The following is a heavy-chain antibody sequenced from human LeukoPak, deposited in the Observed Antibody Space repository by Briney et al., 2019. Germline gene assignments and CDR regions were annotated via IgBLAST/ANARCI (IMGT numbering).Heavy chain of an antibody. J-gene: IGHJ5*02. CDR3: ARGPRWVHRPPGWFDP. CDR2: IYYSGST. CDR1: GGSISSGGYY. V-gene: IGHV4-31*03. Sequence: SQTLSLTCTVSGGSISSGGYYWSWIRQHPGKGLEWIGYIYYSGSTYYNPSLKSRVTISVDTSKNQFSLKLSSVTAADTAVYYCARGPRWVHRPPGWFDPWGQGTLVTVSS. D-gene: IGHD1-14*01.